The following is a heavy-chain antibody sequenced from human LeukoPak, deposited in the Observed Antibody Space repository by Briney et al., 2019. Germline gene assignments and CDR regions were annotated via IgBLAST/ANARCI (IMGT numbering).Heavy chain of an antibody. CDR3: AREEQQIYYYYYGMDV. D-gene: IGHD6-13*01. CDR1: GFTFSSYS. CDR2: ISSSSSTI. Sequence: GGSLRLSCSASGFTFSSYSMNWVRQAPGKGLEWVSYISSSSSTIYYADSVKGRFTISRDNAKNSLYLQMNSLRAEDTAVYYCAREEQQIYYYYYGMDVWGQGTTVTVSS. V-gene: IGHV3-48*01. J-gene: IGHJ6*02.